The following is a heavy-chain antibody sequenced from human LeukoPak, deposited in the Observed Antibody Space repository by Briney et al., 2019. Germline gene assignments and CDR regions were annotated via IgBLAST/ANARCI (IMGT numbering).Heavy chain of an antibody. CDR2: ISGSGGST. Sequence: GGSLRLSCAASGFTFSSYVMSWVRQAPGKGLEWVSVISGSGGSTYYADFVKGRFTISRDNAKNSLYLQMSNLRAEDTAVYFCARGGGLDVWGQGATVTVSS. D-gene: IGHD3-16*01. CDR3: ARGGGLDV. V-gene: IGHV3-23*01. CDR1: GFTFSSYV. J-gene: IGHJ6*02.